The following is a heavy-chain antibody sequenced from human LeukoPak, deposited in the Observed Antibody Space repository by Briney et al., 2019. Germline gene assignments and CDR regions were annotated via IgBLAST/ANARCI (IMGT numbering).Heavy chain of an antibody. V-gene: IGHV3-66*01. Sequence: GGSLRLSCAASGLTVTNNYWNWVRQPPGKGPEWISLIYSNGDTRYADSVKGRFTFSRDNSKNTLYLQMNSLRAEDTAVYYCTYGDYPLTYWGQGTLVAVSS. CDR1: GLTVTNNY. CDR3: TYGDYPLTY. J-gene: IGHJ4*02. D-gene: IGHD4-17*01. CDR2: IYSNGDT.